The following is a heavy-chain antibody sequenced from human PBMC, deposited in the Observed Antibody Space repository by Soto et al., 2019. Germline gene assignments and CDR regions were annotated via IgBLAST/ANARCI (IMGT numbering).Heavy chain of an antibody. CDR1: GGSFSGYY. J-gene: IGHJ6*02. CDR2: INHSGST. CDR3: ARTPLYCSSTSCHYYYYYGMDV. Sequence: SETLSLTCAVYGGSFSGYYWSWIRQPPGKGLEWIGEINHSGSTNYNPSLKSRVTISVDTSKNQFSLKLSSVTAADTAVYYCARTPLYCSSTSCHYYYYYGMDVWGQGTTVTVSS. V-gene: IGHV4-34*01. D-gene: IGHD2-2*01.